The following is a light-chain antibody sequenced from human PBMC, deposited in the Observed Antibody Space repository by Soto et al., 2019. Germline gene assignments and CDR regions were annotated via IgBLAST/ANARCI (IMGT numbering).Light chain of an antibody. CDR3: VSHISVAYRSIYV. Sequence: SVLTQPASVSGSPGQSITISCTGTSSDIGVYDYVSWYQQHPGKAPKLIIYEVTNRPSGLSNRFSGSKSDNTASLTISGLQAEDEADYYCVSHISVAYRSIYVFGTGTKVTV. V-gene: IGLV2-14*01. CDR2: EVT. J-gene: IGLJ1*01. CDR1: SSDIGVYDY.